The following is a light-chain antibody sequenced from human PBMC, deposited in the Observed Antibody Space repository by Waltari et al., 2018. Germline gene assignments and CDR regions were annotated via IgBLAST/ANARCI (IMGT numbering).Light chain of an antibody. J-gene: IGKJ4*01. CDR3: QQYANSPLT. CDR1: QNIGGAY. CDR2: YTA. Sequence: ESVLTQSTATLSLSPGERATLSCGASQNIGGAYSAWYQDKPGLAPRLLIYYTAIRAAGGPDRVSGSGSGTDFTLTISRLDPEDFALYFCQQYANSPLTLGGGTKVEF. V-gene: IGKV3D-20*01.